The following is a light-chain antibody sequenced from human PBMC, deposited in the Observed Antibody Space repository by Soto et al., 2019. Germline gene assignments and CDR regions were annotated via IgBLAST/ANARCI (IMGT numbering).Light chain of an antibody. CDR2: DAS. V-gene: IGKV1-33*01. J-gene: IGKJ4*01. CDR3: QQFHNLPLT. CDR1: QDITNY. Sequence: DIQMTQSPSSLSASVGDRVTITCQATQDITNYLNWYQQKPGKAPKLLIFDASNLETGVSSRFSGTGSGTDFTFTITSLQPEDIATYYCQQFHNLPLTFGGGTKVEIK.